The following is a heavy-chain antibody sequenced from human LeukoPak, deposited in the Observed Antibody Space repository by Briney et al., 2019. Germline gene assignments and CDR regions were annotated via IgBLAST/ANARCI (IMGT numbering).Heavy chain of an antibody. CDR2: INPSGGST. Sequence: ASVKVSCKASGYTFTSYYMHWVRQAPGQGLEWMGIINPSGGSTSYAQKFQGRVTMTRDTSTSTVYMELSSLRSEDTAVYCCARDHSGGNYFDYWGQGTLVTVSS. CDR3: ARDHSGGNYFDY. J-gene: IGHJ4*02. CDR1: GYTFTSYY. V-gene: IGHV1-46*01.